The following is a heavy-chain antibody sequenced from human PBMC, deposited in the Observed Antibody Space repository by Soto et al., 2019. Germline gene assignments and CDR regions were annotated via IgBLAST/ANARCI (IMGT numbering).Heavy chain of an antibody. J-gene: IGHJ6*03. Sequence: GGSLRLSCAASGFTFSSYAMHWVRQAPGKGLEYVSAISSNGGSTYYANSVKGRFTISRDNSKNTLYLQMGSLRAEDMAVYYWARVSGTGTHPGGDYYYYMDVWGKGTTVTVSS. V-gene: IGHV3-64*01. D-gene: IGHD1-1*01. CDR1: GFTFSSYA. CDR2: ISSNGGST. CDR3: ARVSGTGTHPGGDYYYYMDV.